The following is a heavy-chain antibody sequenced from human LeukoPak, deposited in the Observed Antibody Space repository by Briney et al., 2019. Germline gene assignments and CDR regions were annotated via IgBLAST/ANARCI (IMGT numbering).Heavy chain of an antibody. D-gene: IGHD2-2*01. CDR1: GGPFSGYY. J-gene: IGHJ6*03. CDR3: ARRILGYCSSTSCPNSGYYYYMDV. CDR2: INHSGST. V-gene: IGHV4-34*01. Sequence: SETLSLTCAVYGGPFSGYYWSWIRQPPGKGLEWIGEINHSGSTNYNPSLKSRVTISVDTSKNQFSLKLSSVTAADTAVYYCARRILGYCSSTSCPNSGYYYYMDVWGKGTTVTVSS.